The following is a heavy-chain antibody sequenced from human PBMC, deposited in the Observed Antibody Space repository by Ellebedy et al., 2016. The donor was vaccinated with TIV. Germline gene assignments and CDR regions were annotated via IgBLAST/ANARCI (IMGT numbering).Heavy chain of an antibody. CDR3: ARRPNYYGMDV. J-gene: IGHJ6*02. V-gene: IGHV3-11*03. CDR1: GFTFSDYY. Sequence: PGGSLRLSCAASGFTFSDYYISWIRQAPGKGLEWVSSISSTGSYTYYADSVKGRFTISRDNSKNTLYLQMNSLRAEDTAVYYCARRPNYYGMDVWGQGTTVTVSS. CDR2: ISSTGSYT.